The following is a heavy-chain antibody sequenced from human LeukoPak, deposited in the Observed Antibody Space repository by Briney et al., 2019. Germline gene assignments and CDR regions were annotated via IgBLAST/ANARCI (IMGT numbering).Heavy chain of an antibody. CDR3: ARGRITMVRGVPFGVGYWFDP. V-gene: IGHV1-2*02. D-gene: IGHD3-10*01. J-gene: IGHJ5*02. Sequence: ASVKVSCKASGYTFTGYYMHWVRQAPGQGLEWMGWINPNSGGTNYAQKFQGRVTMTRDTSISTAYMELSRLRSDDTAVYYCARGRITMVRGVPFGVGYWFDPWGQGTLVTVSS. CDR1: GYTFTGYY. CDR2: INPNSGGT.